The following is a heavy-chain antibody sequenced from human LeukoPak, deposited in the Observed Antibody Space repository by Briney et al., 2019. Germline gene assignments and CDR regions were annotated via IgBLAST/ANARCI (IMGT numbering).Heavy chain of an antibody. CDR1: GFTFSSYW. Sequence: GGSLRLSCAASGFTFSSYWMSWVRQAPGKGLEWVANLKQDGSEKYYVDSVKGRFTISRDNAKNSLYLQMNSLRAEDTAVYYCASPYYGDYVFDYWGQGTLVTVSS. J-gene: IGHJ4*02. CDR2: LKQDGSEK. D-gene: IGHD4-17*01. CDR3: ASPYYGDYVFDY. V-gene: IGHV3-7*01.